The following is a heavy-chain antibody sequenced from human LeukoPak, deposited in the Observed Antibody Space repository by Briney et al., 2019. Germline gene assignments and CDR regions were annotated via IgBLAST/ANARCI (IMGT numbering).Heavy chain of an antibody. V-gene: IGHV3-74*01. CDR3: ASSRGLAEFDY. D-gene: IGHD6-19*01. Sequence: PGGSLRLSCAASGFTFRNYWMHWVRQVPGKGLVWVSRVNTDGSSTDYADSVKGRFTISRDNAKHTLYLLMNSLRAEDTAVYYCASSRGLAEFDYWGQGTLVTVSS. J-gene: IGHJ4*02. CDR2: VNTDGSST. CDR1: GFTFRNYW.